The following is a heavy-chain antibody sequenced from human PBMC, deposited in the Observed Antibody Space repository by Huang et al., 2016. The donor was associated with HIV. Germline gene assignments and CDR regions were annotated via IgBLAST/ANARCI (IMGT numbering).Heavy chain of an antibody. Sequence: EEQLVESGGGLVQPGGSLRPACAASGFSFRSCNMNWVRQGAGEGLACLSYISETESVITYADSVKGRFTVSRDNATNSLYLQMDSLSAEDTAVSCCARGYSSSWLYNWGQGTLVTVSS. CDR2: ISETESVI. CDR3: ARGYSSSWLYN. CDR1: GFSFRSCN. D-gene: IGHD6-13*01. V-gene: IGHV3-48*01. J-gene: IGHJ4*02.